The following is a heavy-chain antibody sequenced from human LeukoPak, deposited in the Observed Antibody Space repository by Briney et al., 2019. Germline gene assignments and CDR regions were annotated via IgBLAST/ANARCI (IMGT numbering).Heavy chain of an antibody. CDR1: GGSISSYY. CDR2: IYTSGST. Sequence: PSETLSLTCTVSGGSISSYYWSWIRQPAGKGLEWIGRIYTSGSTNYNPSLTSRGTMSVDTTKKQFSLKLSSVTAADTAVCYCAREYHPYYYYYMDVWGKGTTVTVSS. J-gene: IGHJ6*03. V-gene: IGHV4-4*07. CDR3: AREYHPYYYYYMDV. D-gene: IGHD1-14*01.